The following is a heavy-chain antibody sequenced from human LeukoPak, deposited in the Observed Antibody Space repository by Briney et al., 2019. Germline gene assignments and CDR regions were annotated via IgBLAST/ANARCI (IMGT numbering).Heavy chain of an antibody. CDR3: ARPYCTNGVCFGWFDP. Sequence: ASVKVSCKDSGYTFTSYVMHWVRQAPGQRLEWMGWINAGNGNTKYSQKFQGRVTITRDTSASTAYMELSSLRSEDTAVYYCARPYCTNGVCFGWFDPWGQGTLVTVSS. CDR1: GYTFTSYV. CDR2: INAGNGNT. V-gene: IGHV1-3*01. D-gene: IGHD2-8*01. J-gene: IGHJ5*02.